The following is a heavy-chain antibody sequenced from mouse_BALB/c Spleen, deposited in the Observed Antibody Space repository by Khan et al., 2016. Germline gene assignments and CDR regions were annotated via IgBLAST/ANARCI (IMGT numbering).Heavy chain of an antibody. CDR2: IDPANGNT. D-gene: IGHD2-4*01. CDR3: ARSPYDDDVGFAY. J-gene: IGHJ3*01. V-gene: IGHV14-3*02. Sequence: VQLQQSGAELVKPGASVKLSCTASGFNIKDTYMHWVKQRPEQGLEWIGRIDPANGNTKYDPKFQGKATITADTSSNTAYLQPSSLTSEDTAAYYCARSPYDDDVGFAYWGQGTLVTVSA. CDR1: GFNIKDTY.